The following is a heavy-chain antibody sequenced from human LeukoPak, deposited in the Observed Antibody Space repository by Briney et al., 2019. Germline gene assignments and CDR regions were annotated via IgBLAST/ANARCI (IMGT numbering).Heavy chain of an antibody. Sequence: GGSLRLSCAASGFTFTKNYMGWVRQAPGKGLEWVSVIWSVGNTYYVDSVKGRFVMSRDNSKSTLYLQMNNLRVEDTAVYYCAVVSNYYYYHGMDVWGQGTTVTVSS. CDR2: IWSVGNT. J-gene: IGHJ6*01. V-gene: IGHV3-53*01. D-gene: IGHD2/OR15-2a*01. CDR3: AVVSNYYYYHGMDV. CDR1: GFTFTKNY.